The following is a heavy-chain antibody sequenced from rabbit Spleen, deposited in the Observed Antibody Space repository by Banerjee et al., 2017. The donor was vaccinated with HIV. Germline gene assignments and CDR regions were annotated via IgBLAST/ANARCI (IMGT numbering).Heavy chain of an antibody. CDR1: RFDFSTYS. V-gene: IGHV1S40*01. CDR2: IVPIFGVT. J-gene: IGHJ3*01. Sequence: QSLEESGGDLVKPGASLTLTCTASRFDFSTYSMSWVRQAPGKGLEWIGYIVPIFGVTYYANWVNGRFTISSHNAQNTLYLHMNSLTAADTFTYFCARALRSDDYLDLWGQGTLVTVS. CDR3: ARALRSDDYLDL. D-gene: IGHD2-1*01.